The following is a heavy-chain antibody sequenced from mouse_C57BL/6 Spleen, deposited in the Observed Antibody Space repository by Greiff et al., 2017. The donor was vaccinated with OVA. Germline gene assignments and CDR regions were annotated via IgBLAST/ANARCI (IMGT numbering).Heavy chain of an antibody. CDR3: VRHDRYFDY. CDR1: GFSFNTYA. D-gene: IGHD2-14*01. Sequence: EVKLVESGGGLVQPKGSLKLSCAASGFSFNTYAMNWVRQAPGKGLEWVARIRSKSNNYATYYADSVKDRFTISRDDSESMLYLQMNNLKTEDTAMYYCVRHDRYFDYWGQGTTLTVSS. CDR2: IRSKSNNYAT. J-gene: IGHJ2*01. V-gene: IGHV10-1*01.